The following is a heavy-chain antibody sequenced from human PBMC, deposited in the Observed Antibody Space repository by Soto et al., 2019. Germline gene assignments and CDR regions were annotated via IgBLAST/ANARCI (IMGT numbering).Heavy chain of an antibody. Sequence: QVQLVESGGGVVQPGRSLTLSCAASGFAFSNFGIHWVRQAPGKGLEWVAVIWNDGSSKYYADSVKGRFTISRDNSKNTLYLQMSSLRADDTAVHYCARDWWDEPAGKETVSQFDYWGQGTLVTVSS. J-gene: IGHJ4*02. CDR2: IWNDGSSK. CDR1: GFAFSNFG. D-gene: IGHD6-13*01. CDR3: ARDWWDEPAGKETVSQFDY. V-gene: IGHV3-33*01.